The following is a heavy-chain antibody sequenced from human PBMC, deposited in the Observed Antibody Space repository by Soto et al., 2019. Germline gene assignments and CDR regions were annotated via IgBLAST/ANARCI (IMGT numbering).Heavy chain of an antibody. CDR3: ARHFAYYYGSGSFTVYYYGMGV. J-gene: IGHJ6*02. CDR2: IYYSGRP. D-gene: IGHD3-10*01. Sequence: TETLSLTCTVSGGSISSSSHYWGRIRQPPGKGLEWIGTIYYSGRPYYSPSLKRRVTISVDTSKNPFSLKLSSVTAADTAVYYCARHFAYYYGSGSFTVYYYGMGVWGQGATVT. V-gene: IGHV4-39*01. CDR1: GGSISSSSHY.